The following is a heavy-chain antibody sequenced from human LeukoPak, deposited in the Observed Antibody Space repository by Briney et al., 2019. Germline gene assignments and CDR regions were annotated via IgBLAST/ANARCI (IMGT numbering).Heavy chain of an antibody. V-gene: IGHV1-2*02. CDR2: INPNSGGT. Sequence: ASVKVSCKASGYTFTNYGISWVRQAPGQGLEWMGWINPNSGGTNYAQKFQGRVTMTRDTSISTAYMELSRLTSDDTAMYYCARVEYDYYSNSPQPSSDFWGQGTLVTVSS. CDR1: GYTFTNYG. D-gene: IGHD3-22*01. CDR3: ARVEYDYYSNSPQPSSDF. J-gene: IGHJ4*02.